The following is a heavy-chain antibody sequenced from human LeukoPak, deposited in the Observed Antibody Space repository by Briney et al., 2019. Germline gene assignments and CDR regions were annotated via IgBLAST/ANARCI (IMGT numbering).Heavy chain of an antibody. Sequence: PGGSLRLSCAASGFTFSSYAMNWVRQAPGKGLEWVSGISGSGGSTYYADSVKGRFTISRDNSKNTLYLQMNSLRAEDTAVYYCAKAQATSFTIFGSDYWGQGTLVTVSS. CDR1: GFTFSSYA. D-gene: IGHD3-3*01. J-gene: IGHJ4*02. CDR3: AKAQATSFTIFGSDY. CDR2: ISGSGGST. V-gene: IGHV3-23*01.